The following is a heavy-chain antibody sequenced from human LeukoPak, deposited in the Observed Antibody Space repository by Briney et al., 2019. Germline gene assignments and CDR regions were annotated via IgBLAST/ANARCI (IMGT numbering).Heavy chain of an antibody. CDR3: ASSRNYLLLV. D-gene: IGHD4-11*01. J-gene: IGHJ4*02. CDR1: GGSFSGYY. CDR2: INHGGST. Sequence: SETLSLTCTVYGGSFSGYYCSWVRQPPGKGLELVGEINHGGSTNYNPSLKSRVIISVDPSKNQFSLKLRSVTAADTAVYYWASSRNYLLLVWGQGTLVTVSS. V-gene: IGHV4-34*01.